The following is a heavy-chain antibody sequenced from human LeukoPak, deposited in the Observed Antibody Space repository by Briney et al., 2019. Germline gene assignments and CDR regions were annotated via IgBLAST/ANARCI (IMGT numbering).Heavy chain of an antibody. D-gene: IGHD5-12*01. Sequence: ASVKVSCKASGYTFTGCYMHWVRQAPGQGLEWMGRINPNSGGTNYAQKFQGRVTMTRDTSISTAYMELSRLRSDDTAVYYCAGSLLYSGYDHYYYGMDVWGQGTTVTVSS. V-gene: IGHV1-2*06. CDR1: GYTFTGCY. CDR3: AGSLLYSGYDHYYYGMDV. J-gene: IGHJ6*02. CDR2: INPNSGGT.